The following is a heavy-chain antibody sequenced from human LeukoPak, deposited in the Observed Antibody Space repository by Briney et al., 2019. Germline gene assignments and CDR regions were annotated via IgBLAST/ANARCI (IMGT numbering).Heavy chain of an antibody. Sequence: ASVKVSCKASGYTFTSYYIHWVRQAPGQGLEWMGLINPSGGSTNYAQKFQGRVTITRDRSMSTAYMELSSLRSEDTAMYYCATPTTNDAFDIWGQGTMVTVSS. CDR3: ATPTTNDAFDI. CDR1: GYTFTSYY. J-gene: IGHJ3*02. V-gene: IGHV1-46*01. D-gene: IGHD4-17*01. CDR2: INPSGGST.